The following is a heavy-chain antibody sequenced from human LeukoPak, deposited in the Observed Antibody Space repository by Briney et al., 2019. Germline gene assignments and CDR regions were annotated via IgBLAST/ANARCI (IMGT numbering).Heavy chain of an antibody. J-gene: IGHJ4*02. D-gene: IGHD1-26*01. V-gene: IGHV4-59*01. Sequence: SETLSLTCTVPGGSISSYYWSWIRQTPGKGLEWIGDTYYSGSTNYNTSPQCRVTIPADESKNKSSLKLSSVTAADTAVYYCARLISGSHGGLDYWGQGTLVTVSS. CDR2: TYYSGST. CDR1: GGSISSYY. CDR3: ARLISGSHGGLDY.